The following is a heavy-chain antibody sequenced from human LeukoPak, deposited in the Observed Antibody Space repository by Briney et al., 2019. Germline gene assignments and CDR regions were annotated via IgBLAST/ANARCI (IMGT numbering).Heavy chain of an antibody. Sequence: GGSLRLSCVASGFTFSNYWIHWVRQAPGKGLTWVSRINTDGTSTTYADSVKGRFTISRDNAKNTLYLQMNSLRAEDTAVYYCARDPNDVNWFDPWGQGTLVTVSS. J-gene: IGHJ5*02. CDR2: INTDGTST. CDR1: GFTFSNYW. CDR3: ARDPNDVNWFDP. D-gene: IGHD3-16*01. V-gene: IGHV3-74*01.